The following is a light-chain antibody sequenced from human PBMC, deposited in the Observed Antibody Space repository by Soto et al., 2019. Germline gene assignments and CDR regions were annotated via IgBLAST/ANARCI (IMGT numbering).Light chain of an antibody. CDR3: CSYTSSGTYV. CDR1: SSNVDAYNY. CDR2: DVT. J-gene: IGLJ1*01. V-gene: IGLV2-14*03. Sequence: QSVLTQPASVSGSPGQSIAISCTGTSSNVDAYNYVSWYQQHPGKAPKLIIYDVTNRPSGVSDRFSGSKSGNTASLTISGLQAEDETDCYCCSYTSSGTYVFGTGTQLTVL.